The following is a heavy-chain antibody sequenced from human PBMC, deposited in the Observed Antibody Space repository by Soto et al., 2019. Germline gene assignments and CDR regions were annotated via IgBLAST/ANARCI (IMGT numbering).Heavy chain of an antibody. Sequence: PSETLFLTCTVSGGSISSYYLSWIRQPAGKGLEWIGRIYTSGSTNYNPSLKSRVTMSVDTSKNQLSLKPSSVTAADTAVYYCSRALNGNDRTYWFDPWGQGTLVTVSS. CDR3: SRALNGNDRTYWFDP. J-gene: IGHJ5*02. D-gene: IGHD1-20*01. CDR2: IYTSGST. V-gene: IGHV4-4*07. CDR1: GGSISSYY.